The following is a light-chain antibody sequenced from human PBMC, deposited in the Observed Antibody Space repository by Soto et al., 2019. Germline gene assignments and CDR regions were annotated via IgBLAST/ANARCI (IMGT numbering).Light chain of an antibody. CDR1: SSDVGSYNL. J-gene: IGLJ2*01. CDR3: CSYAGGSTLV. Sequence: QSALTQPAAVSGSRGQSITISCTGTSSDVGSYNLVSWYQQHPGKAPKLMIYEGSKRPSGGSNRFSGSKSGNTASLTISGLQAEDEADYYCCSYAGGSTLVFGGGTKLTVL. V-gene: IGLV2-23*01. CDR2: EGS.